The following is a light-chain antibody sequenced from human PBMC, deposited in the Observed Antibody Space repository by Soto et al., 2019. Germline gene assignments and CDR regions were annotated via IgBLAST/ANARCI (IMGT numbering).Light chain of an antibody. CDR1: SSNIGSNY. V-gene: IGLV1-47*01. CDR3: AAWDDSLSGPV. J-gene: IGLJ3*02. CDR2: RNN. Sequence: QSALTQLPSASGTPGQRVTISCSGSSSNIGSNYVYWYQQLPGTAPKLLIYRNNQRPSGVPDRFSGSKSGTSASLAISGLRSEDEADYYCAAWDDSLSGPVFGGGTKLTVL.